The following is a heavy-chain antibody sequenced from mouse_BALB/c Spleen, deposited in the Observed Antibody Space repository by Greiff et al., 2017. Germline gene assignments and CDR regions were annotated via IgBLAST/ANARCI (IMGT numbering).Heavy chain of an antibody. J-gene: IGHJ4*01. CDR2: ISSGSSTI. Sequence: EVKLVGSGGGLVQPGGSRKLSCPASGFTFSSFGMHWVRQAPEKGLEWVAYISSGSSTIYYADTVKGRFTISRDNPKNTLFLQMTSLRSEDTAMYYCARYHYSYYAMDYWGQGTSVTVSS. CDR3: ARYHYSYYAMDY. V-gene: IGHV5-17*02. D-gene: IGHD1-2*01. CDR1: GFTFSSFG.